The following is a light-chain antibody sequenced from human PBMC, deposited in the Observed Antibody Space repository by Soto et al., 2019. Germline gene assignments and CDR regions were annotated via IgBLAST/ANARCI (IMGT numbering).Light chain of an antibody. V-gene: IGLV1-47*01. CDR2: RND. CDR3: ASWDHTLTGRWV. CDR1: SSNVGSNF. J-gene: IGLJ3*02. Sequence: QSALTQPPSASGTPGQRVTISCSGSSSNVGSNFVYWYQQLPGAAPKLLIYRNDERPSGVPDRFSSSKSGTSSSLTITGLRSEDEGDYYCASWDHTLTGRWVFGGGTKLTVL.